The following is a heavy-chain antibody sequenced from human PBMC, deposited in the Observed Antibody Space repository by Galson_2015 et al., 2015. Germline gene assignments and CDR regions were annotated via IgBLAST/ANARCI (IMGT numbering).Heavy chain of an antibody. CDR2: GYYSGST. D-gene: IGHD2-2*02. CDR1: GGSIYSGGYY. CDR3: ARAHYQLLYGGHFDY. Sequence: TLSLTCTVSGGSIYSGGYYWSWIRQHPGMGLEWIGYGYYSGSTNYNPSLKSRVNISVDTAKNQFSLKLSSVTAADTAVYYCARAHYQLLYGGHFDYWGRGTLVTVSS. J-gene: IGHJ4*02. V-gene: IGHV4-31*03.